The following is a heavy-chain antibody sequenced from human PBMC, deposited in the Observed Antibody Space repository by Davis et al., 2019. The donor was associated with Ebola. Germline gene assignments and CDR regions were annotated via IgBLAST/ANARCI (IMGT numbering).Heavy chain of an antibody. V-gene: IGHV3-49*04. J-gene: IGHJ4*02. CDR3: TRDEEGRSDY. CDR1: GFTFSSYW. Sequence: GESLKISCAASGFTFSSYWMSWVRQAPGKGLEWVSFIRNKAYGGTSEYAASVKGRFTISRDDSKSIAQLQMNSLKAEDTAVYYCTRDEEGRSDYWGQGTLVTVSS. CDR2: IRNKAYGGTS.